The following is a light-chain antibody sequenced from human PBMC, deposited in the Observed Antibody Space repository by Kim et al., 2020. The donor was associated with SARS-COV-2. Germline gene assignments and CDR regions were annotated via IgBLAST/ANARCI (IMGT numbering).Light chain of an antibody. J-gene: IGKJ4*01. CDR2: DTS. CDR1: QGFRSY. Sequence: FSPGERATLSCRASQGFRSYLVWYRQKPGQAPRLLIYDTSNRSPSIPARFSGSGSGTDFTLTIISLEPEDFAIYYCQQRSVWPLTCGGGTKVDI. V-gene: IGKV3-11*01. CDR3: QQRSVWPLT.